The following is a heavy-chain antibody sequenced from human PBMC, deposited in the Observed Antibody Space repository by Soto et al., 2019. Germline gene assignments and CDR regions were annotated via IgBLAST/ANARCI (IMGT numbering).Heavy chain of an antibody. J-gene: IGHJ5*02. CDR2: IYYSGST. CDR3: ARGMSWYGVVGAPDP. Sequence: SETLSLTCTVSGGSISSYYWSWIRQPPGKGLEWIGYIYYSGSTNYNPSLKSRVTISVDTSKNQFSLKLSSVTAADTAVYYCARGMSWYGVVGAPDPWGQGTLVTVSS. V-gene: IGHV4-59*01. CDR1: GGSISSYY. D-gene: IGHD6-13*01.